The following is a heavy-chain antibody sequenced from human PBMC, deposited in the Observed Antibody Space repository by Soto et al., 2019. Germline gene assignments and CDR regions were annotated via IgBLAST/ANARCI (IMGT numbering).Heavy chain of an antibody. Sequence: QVQLQESGPGVVKPSETLSLSCSVSGGSISKFYWSWIRKTAGKGLEWMGRVYATGTTDYNPSLRSRVTMSVDISMKTLSLRLTSVSAADTGVYYCVRDGSKTLRDWFDPWGQGKLVTVSS. CDR3: VRDGSKTLRDWFDP. CDR1: GGSISKFY. V-gene: IGHV4-4*07. CDR2: VYATGTT. J-gene: IGHJ5*02.